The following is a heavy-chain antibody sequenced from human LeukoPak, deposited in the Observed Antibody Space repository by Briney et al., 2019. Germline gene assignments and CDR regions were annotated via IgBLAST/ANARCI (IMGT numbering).Heavy chain of an antibody. CDR1: GFTFSSYA. J-gene: IGHJ4*02. V-gene: IGHV3-23*01. CDR2: ISGSGGST. Sequence: GGSLRLSCAASGFTFSSYAMSWVRQAPGKGLEWVSAISGSGGSTYYADSVKGRFTISRDNSKNTLYLQMNRLRAEDTAVYYCAKAPPYYYDSSGTGDYWGQGTLVTVSS. CDR3: AKAPPYYYDSSGTGDY. D-gene: IGHD3-22*01.